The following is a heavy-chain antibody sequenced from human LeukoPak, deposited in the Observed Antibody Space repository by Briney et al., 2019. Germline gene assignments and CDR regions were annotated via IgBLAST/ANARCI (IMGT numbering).Heavy chain of an antibody. CDR2: IYYSGST. J-gene: IGHJ6*02. V-gene: IGHV4-31*03. CDR1: GGSISSGGYY. CDR3: ARYPYCGAREWDYYYYYGMDV. Sequence: SQTLSLTCTVSGGSISSGGYYWSWIRQHPGKGLEWIVYIYYSGSTYYNPSLKSRVTISVDTSKNQFSLKLGSVTAADTAVYYCARYPYCGAREWDYYYYYGMDVWGQGTTVTVSS. D-gene: IGHD3-3*01.